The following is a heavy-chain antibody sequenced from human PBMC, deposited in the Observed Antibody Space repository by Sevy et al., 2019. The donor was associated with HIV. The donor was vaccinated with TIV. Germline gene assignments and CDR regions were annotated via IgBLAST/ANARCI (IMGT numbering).Heavy chain of an antibody. J-gene: IGHJ4*02. Sequence: GGSLRLSCAASGFTFSDYWMSWVRQAPEKGLEWVTNIKQDGSKKYYVDSVKGRFIMSRDNAKNSLYLEMNSLRAEDTAVYYCARLTIHYDSYYFDLWGQGTLVTVSS. CDR3: ARLTIHYDSYYFDL. CDR2: IKQDGSKK. CDR1: GFTFSDYW. V-gene: IGHV3-7*01. D-gene: IGHD3-16*01.